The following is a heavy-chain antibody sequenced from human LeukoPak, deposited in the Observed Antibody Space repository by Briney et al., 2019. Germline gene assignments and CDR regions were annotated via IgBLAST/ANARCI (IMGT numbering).Heavy chain of an antibody. J-gene: IGHJ4*02. D-gene: IGHD6-13*01. CDR1: GGSISSGDYY. Sequence: PSETLSLTCTVSGGSISSGDYYWNWIRQSPGKGLEWIGYIYYSGTTYYNPSLKSRVTISVDTSKNQFSLKLSSVTAADTAVYYCARERGGYSSSWSRLDYWGQGTLVTVSS. CDR3: ARERGGYSSSWSRLDY. V-gene: IGHV4-30-4*08. CDR2: IYYSGTT.